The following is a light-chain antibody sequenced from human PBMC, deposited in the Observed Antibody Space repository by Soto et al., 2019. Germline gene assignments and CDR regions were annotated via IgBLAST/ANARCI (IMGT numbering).Light chain of an antibody. J-gene: IGLJ2*01. CDR3: AAWDTSLSAVV. CDR1: NSNIGDNY. V-gene: IGLV1-51*01. Sequence: QSVLTQPPSVSAAPGQKVTISCSGSNSNIGDNYVSWYQQVPGTAPKLLIYDNNKRPSGIPDRFSGSKSDTSATLDIAGLKTGDESDYFCAAWDTSLSAVVFGGGTKVTVL. CDR2: DNN.